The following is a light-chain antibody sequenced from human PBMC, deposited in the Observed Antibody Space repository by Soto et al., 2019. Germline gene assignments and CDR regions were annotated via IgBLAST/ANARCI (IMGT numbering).Light chain of an antibody. V-gene: IGKV1-39*01. CDR1: RDIVTS. J-gene: IGKJ1*01. CDR2: AAS. CDR3: QQSYSSRT. Sequence: DIQMTQSPSSLSASVGDRVIITCRASRDIVTSLNWYQQHPGKCPKILIYAASTLQRGVPSRFSGSGSGTDFNLTISSLQTEDYATYYYQQSYSSRTFGQGTTVELK.